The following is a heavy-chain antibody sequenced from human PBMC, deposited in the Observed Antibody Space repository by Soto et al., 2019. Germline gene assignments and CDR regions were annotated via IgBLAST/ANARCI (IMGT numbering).Heavy chain of an antibody. Sequence: PGGSLRLSCAASGFIYSSYAMSWVRQAPGKGLEWVSAISGSGGSTYHADSVKGRFTISRDKASDTLYLQMNSLRADDTAIYYCAKAGRGYSYGPYYIDYWGQGTPVTVSS. J-gene: IGHJ4*02. D-gene: IGHD5-18*01. V-gene: IGHV3-23*01. CDR3: AKAGRGYSYGPYYIDY. CDR2: ISGSGGST. CDR1: GFIYSSYA.